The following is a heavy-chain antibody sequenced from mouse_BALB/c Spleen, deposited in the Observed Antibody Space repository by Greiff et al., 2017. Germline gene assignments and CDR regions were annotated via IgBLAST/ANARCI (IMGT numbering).Heavy chain of an antibody. J-gene: IGHJ2*01. CDR1: GYTFTSYY. D-gene: IGHD1-1*01. Sequence: QVQLQQSGAELVKPGASVKLSCKASGYTFTSYYMYWVKQRPGQGLEWIGEINPSNGGTNFNEKFKGKATLTVDKSSSTAYMQLSSLTSEDSAVYYCTRDYYGSKGYWGQGTTLTVSS. CDR3: TRDYYGSKGY. CDR2: INPSNGGT. V-gene: IGHV1S81*02.